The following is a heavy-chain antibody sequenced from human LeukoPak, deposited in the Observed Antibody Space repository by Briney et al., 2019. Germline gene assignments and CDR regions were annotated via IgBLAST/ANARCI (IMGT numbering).Heavy chain of an antibody. CDR3: ARDRAAADLDY. CDR2: IWYDGSNK. J-gene: IGHJ4*02. Sequence: PARSLSLSCAASGFTFSSYGMHWVRQAPGKGLEWVAVIWYDGSNKFYADSVKGRFTISRDNSKNTLYLQMNSLRAEDTAVYYCARDRAAADLDYCGQGNLVTVSS. V-gene: IGHV3-33*01. CDR1: GFTFSSYG. D-gene: IGHD6-13*01.